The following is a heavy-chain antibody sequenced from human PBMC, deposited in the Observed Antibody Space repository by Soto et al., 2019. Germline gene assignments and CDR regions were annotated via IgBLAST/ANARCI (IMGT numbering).Heavy chain of an antibody. J-gene: IGHJ6*03. D-gene: IGHD4-4*01. Sequence: ASVKVSCKASGYTFTSYAMHWVRQAPGQRLEWMGWINAGNGNTKYSQKFQGRVTITRDTSASTAYMELSSLRSEDTAVYYCARGPVTVTPMDVWGKGPTVTVSS. CDR3: ARGPVTVTPMDV. CDR2: INAGNGNT. V-gene: IGHV1-3*01. CDR1: GYTFTSYA.